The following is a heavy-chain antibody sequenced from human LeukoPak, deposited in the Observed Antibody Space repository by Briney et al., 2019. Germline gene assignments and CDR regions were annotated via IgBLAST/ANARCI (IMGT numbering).Heavy chain of an antibody. CDR3: ARFRRLGSGWDLDY. CDR1: GFTFTTYY. J-gene: IGHJ4*02. V-gene: IGHV3-7*01. Sequence: PGRSLRLSYVACGFTFTTYYMSWVRQAPGKGLAWVANINQDGSEKYYVDSVRGRFTISRDNARNSLHLQMNSLKADDTAVYYCARFRRLGSGWDLDYWCQGTLVTVSS. CDR2: INQDGSEK. D-gene: IGHD6-19*01.